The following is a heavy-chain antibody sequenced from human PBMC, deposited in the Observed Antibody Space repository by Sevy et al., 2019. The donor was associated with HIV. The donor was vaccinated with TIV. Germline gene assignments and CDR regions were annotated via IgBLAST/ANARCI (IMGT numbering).Heavy chain of an antibody. CDR2: ISGSGGSS. D-gene: IGHD3-22*01. CDR3: AKAHSSGYYNYPALDY. CDR1: GFTFSSYA. V-gene: IGHV3-23*01. J-gene: IGHJ4*02. Sequence: GESLKISCAASGFTFSSYAMSWVRQAPGKGLEWVSAISGSGGSSYYADSVKGRFTISRDNSKNTLYLQMNSLRAEDTAVYYCAKAHSSGYYNYPALDYWGQGTLVTVSS.